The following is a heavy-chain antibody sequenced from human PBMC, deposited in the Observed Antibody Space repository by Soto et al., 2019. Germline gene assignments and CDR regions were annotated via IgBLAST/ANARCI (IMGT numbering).Heavy chain of an antibody. Sequence: LSLTCTVSGGSISSYYWSWIRQPPGKGLEWIGYIYYSGSTNYNPSLKSRVTISVDTSKNQFSLKLSSVTAADTAVYYCARDKGYSYGGYYGMDVWGQGTTVTVSS. D-gene: IGHD5-18*01. J-gene: IGHJ6*02. CDR2: IYYSGST. V-gene: IGHV4-59*01. CDR1: GGSISSYY. CDR3: ARDKGYSYGGYYGMDV.